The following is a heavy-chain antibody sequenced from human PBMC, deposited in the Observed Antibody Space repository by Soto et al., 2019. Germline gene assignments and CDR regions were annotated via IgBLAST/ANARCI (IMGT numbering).Heavy chain of an antibody. CDR3: ARGVDYYDSSGYSPYFDH. J-gene: IGHJ4*02. Sequence: QVQLQESGPGLVKPSETLSLTCTVSGGSIESYYWNWIRQPPGKGLEWIGNLHYSGSTNYNPSFKSRVTLSVDTSKNQFSLRVKSLTAADTAVYYCARGVDYYDSSGYSPYFDHWGQGTLVTVSS. CDR2: LHYSGST. CDR1: GGSIESYY. V-gene: IGHV4-59*01. D-gene: IGHD3-22*01.